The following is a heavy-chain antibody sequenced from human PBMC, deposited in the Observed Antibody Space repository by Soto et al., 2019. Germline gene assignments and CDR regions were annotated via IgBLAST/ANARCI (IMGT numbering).Heavy chain of an antibody. Sequence: PPETLSLTCTLSGGSISRYYWSWIRHPPGKGLEWIGYTYPSGSSNYNPSLKSRVTIFLATSKNQLSLKLSSVTAADTAVYYCATRFYSSAVLFDYWGQGTLVTVSS. J-gene: IGHJ4*02. D-gene: IGHD3-10*01. V-gene: IGHV4-4*08. CDR1: GGSISRYY. CDR3: ATRFYSSAVLFDY. CDR2: TYPSGSS.